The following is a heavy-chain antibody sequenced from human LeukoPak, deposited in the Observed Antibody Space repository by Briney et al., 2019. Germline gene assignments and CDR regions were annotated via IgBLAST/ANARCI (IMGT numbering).Heavy chain of an antibody. CDR1: GYTFSSYT. J-gene: IGHJ4*02. V-gene: IGHV7-4-1*02. CDR3: ASGPPYRGSNEYFDS. D-gene: IGHD5-12*01. Sequence: ASVKVSCKASGYTFSSYTMNWVRQAPGQGLEWMGWINTNTGNPTYAQDYTGRFVFSLDTSVSTTYLQISRLKAEDTAVYYCASGPPYRGSNEYFDSWGQGTLVPVSS. CDR2: INTNTGNP.